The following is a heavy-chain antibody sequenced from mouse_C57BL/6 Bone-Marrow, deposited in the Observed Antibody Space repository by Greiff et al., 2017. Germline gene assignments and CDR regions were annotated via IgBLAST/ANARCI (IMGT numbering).Heavy chain of an antibody. Sequence: VQLQESGAELARPGASVKLSCKASGYTFTSYGISWVKQRTGQGLEWIGEIYPRSGNTYYNEKFNGKATLTADKSSSTAYMELRSLTSEDSAVYFCAREEGYYYDPYWGQGTTLTVSS. J-gene: IGHJ2*01. V-gene: IGHV1-81*01. CDR3: AREEGYYYDPY. CDR2: IYPRSGNT. CDR1: GYTFTSYG. D-gene: IGHD1-1*01.